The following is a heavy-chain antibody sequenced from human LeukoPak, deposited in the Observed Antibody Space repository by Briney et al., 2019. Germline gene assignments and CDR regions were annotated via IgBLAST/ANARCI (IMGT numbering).Heavy chain of an antibody. D-gene: IGHD6-13*01. Sequence: GGSLRLSCAASGFTFSSYAMSWVRQAPGKGLEWVSSISGGGTGSYYADSVKGRFTISRDNSKNTLYLQMNSLRAEDTAVYYCAKDPYSSSWTYFDYWGQGTLVTVSS. CDR3: AKDPYSSSWTYFDY. CDR2: ISGGGTGS. V-gene: IGHV3-23*01. J-gene: IGHJ4*02. CDR1: GFTFSSYA.